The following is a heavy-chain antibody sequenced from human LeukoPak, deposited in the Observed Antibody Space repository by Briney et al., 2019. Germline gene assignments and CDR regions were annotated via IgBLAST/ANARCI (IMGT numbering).Heavy chain of an antibody. CDR1: GRSISSYY. V-gene: IGHV4-59*08. J-gene: IGHJ6*02. D-gene: IGHD6-13*01. CDR2: IYYSGST. Sequence: SETLSLTCTVSGRSISSYYWSWIRQPPGKGLEWIGYIYYSGSTNYNPSLKSRVTISVDTSKNQFSLKLTSVTAADTAVYYCARLRIAPVYDYYYYGMDVWGQGTTVTVSS. CDR3: ARLRIAPVYDYYYYGMDV.